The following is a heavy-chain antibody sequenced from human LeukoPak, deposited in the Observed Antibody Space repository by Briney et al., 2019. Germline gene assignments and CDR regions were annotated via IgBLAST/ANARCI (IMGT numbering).Heavy chain of an antibody. Sequence: PGGSLRLSCAASGFTFSSYGMSWVRQAPGKGLEWVSAISGSGGSTYYADSVKGRFTISRDNSKNTLYLQMNSLRAEDTAVYYCAKCWDYEFCYMDVWGKGTTVTISS. V-gene: IGHV3-23*01. J-gene: IGHJ6*03. D-gene: IGHD6-13*01. CDR1: GFTFSSYG. CDR3: AKCWDYEFCYMDV. CDR2: ISGSGGST.